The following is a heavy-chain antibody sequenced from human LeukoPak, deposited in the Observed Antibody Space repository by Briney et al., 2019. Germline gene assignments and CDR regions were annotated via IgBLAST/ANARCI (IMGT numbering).Heavy chain of an antibody. CDR2: IWYDGSNK. CDR3: ARDYPYFDC. J-gene: IGHJ4*02. V-gene: IGHV3-33*01. CDR1: GFTFSIYG. Sequence: GRSLRLSCAASGFTFSIYGMHWVRQAPGKGLEWVAVIWYDGSNKYYADSVKGRFTISRDTSKNTLYLQMNSLRAEDTAVYYCARDYPYFDCWGQGTLVTVSS.